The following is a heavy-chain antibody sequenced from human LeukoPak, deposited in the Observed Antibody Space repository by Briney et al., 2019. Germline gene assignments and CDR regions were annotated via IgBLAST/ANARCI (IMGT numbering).Heavy chain of an antibody. CDR3: TTEDCTNGVCYRVDY. CDR2: IKSKTDGGTT. CDR1: GFTFSNAW. V-gene: IGHV3-15*01. J-gene: IGHJ4*02. D-gene: IGHD2-8*01. Sequence: GGSLRLSCAASGFTFSNAWMSWVRQAPGKGLEWVGRIKSKTDGGTTDYAAPVKGRFTISRDNSKNTLYLQMNSLKTEDTAVYYCTTEDCTNGVCYRVDYWGQGTLVTVSS.